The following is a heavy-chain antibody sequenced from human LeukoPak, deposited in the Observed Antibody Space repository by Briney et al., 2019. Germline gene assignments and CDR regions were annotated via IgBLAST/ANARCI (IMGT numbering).Heavy chain of an antibody. CDR2: ISWNSGSI. Sequence: GGSLRLSCAASGFTFDDYAMHWVRQAPGKGLEWVSGISWNSGSIGYADSVKGRFTISRDNAKNSLYLQMNSLRAEDTALYYCAKGGYFDWTFIDYWGQGTLVTVSS. CDR3: AKGGYFDWTFIDY. V-gene: IGHV3-9*01. CDR1: GFTFDDYA. D-gene: IGHD3-9*01. J-gene: IGHJ4*02.